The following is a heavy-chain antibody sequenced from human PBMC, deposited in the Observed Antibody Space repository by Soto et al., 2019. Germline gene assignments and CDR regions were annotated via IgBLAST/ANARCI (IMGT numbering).Heavy chain of an antibody. Sequence: GGSLRLSCAASGFTFDDYTMHWVRQAPGKGLEWVSLISWDGGSTYYADSVKGRFTISRDNSKNSLYLQMNSLRTEDTALYYCAKDYDSSGLMVGMDVWGQGTTVTVSS. V-gene: IGHV3-43*01. CDR3: AKDYDSSGLMVGMDV. CDR1: GFTFDDYT. D-gene: IGHD3-22*01. CDR2: ISWDGGST. J-gene: IGHJ6*02.